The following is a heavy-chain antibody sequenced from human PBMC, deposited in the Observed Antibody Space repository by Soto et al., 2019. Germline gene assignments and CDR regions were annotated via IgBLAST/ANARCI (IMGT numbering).Heavy chain of an antibody. V-gene: IGHV3-48*03. J-gene: IGHJ6*01. Sequence: PWGALRVSCASSVFTFSIYEMGWVRQAPGKGLDLPSYISSSGSTIYYADSGKGGFTISRDNAKNSLYLQMNSLRAEDTAVYYCARDRGYNYGMDVWGQGTTVTGSS. CDR1: VFTFSIYE. D-gene: IGHD3-16*01. CDR2: ISSSGSTI. CDR3: ARDRGYNYGMDV.